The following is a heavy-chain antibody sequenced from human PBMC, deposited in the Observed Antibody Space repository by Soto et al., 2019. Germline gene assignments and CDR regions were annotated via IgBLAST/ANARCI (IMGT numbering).Heavy chain of an antibody. Sequence: EVQLVESGGGLVKPGGSLRLSCAASGFPFTNAWMSWVRQVPGKGLEWIARVLSKADGGETDYAAPVKDRFTISRDDSRNTLRLQMNSLRTEDTAVYYCTTYDYIWGSERYRWAYWGQGALVTVSS. V-gene: IGHV3-15*01. CDR1: GFPFTNAW. CDR3: TTYDYIWGSERYRWAY. CDR2: VLSKADGGET. D-gene: IGHD3-16*02. J-gene: IGHJ4*02.